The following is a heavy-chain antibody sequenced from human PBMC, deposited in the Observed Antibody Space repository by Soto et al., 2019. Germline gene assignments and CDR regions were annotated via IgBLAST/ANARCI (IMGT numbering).Heavy chain of an antibody. CDR1: GFTFDDYA. J-gene: IGHJ6*02. CDR2: ISWNSGSI. Sequence: EVQLVESGGGLVQPGRSLRLSCAASGFTFDDYAMHWVRQAPGKGLEWVSGISWNSGSIGYADSVKGRFTISRDNAKNSLYLQMNSLRAEDTALYYCAKDHYYGSGSYSGYYGMDVWGQGTTVTVSS. D-gene: IGHD3-10*01. V-gene: IGHV3-9*01. CDR3: AKDHYYGSGSYSGYYGMDV.